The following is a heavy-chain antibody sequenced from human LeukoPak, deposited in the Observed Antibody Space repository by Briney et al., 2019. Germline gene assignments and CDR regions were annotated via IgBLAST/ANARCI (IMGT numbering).Heavy chain of an antibody. Sequence: GGSLRLSCAASGYTFDDYAMYWVRHAPGKGLEWVSGISWNSGSIGYADSVKGRFTITRDNAKNTLYLQMNNLRAEDTAVYYCGRDRQELAFDRWGQGTLVTASS. V-gene: IGHV3-9*01. CDR2: ISWNSGSI. CDR3: GRDRQELAFDR. D-gene: IGHD1-1*01. CDR1: GYTFDDYA. J-gene: IGHJ4*02.